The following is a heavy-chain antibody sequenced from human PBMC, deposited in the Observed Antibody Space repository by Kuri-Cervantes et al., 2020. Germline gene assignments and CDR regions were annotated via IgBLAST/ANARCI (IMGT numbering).Heavy chain of an antibody. CDR3: AHSGATILYFDY. V-gene: IGHV2-5*01. Sequence: SGPTLVKPTQTLTLTCTFSGFSLSTSGVGVGWIRQPPGKALEWLALIYWNDDKRYSPSLKSRLTITKDTSKNQVVLTMTNMAPVDTATYYCAHSGATILYFDYWGQGALVTVSS. CDR2: IYWNDDK. D-gene: IGHD1-26*01. J-gene: IGHJ4*02. CDR1: GFSLSTSGVG.